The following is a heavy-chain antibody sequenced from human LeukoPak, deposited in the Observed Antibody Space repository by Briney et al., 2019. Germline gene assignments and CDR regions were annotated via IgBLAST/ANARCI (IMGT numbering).Heavy chain of an antibody. J-gene: IGHJ3*02. V-gene: IGHV3-30*04. D-gene: IGHD1-26*01. CDR3: AKGVTGSSYSASDI. CDR2: MSSDGSEK. Sequence: GGPLRLSCAASGFTFNTYALHWIRQAPGKGLEWVGGMSSDGSEKFYEASVKGRFNISRDNSKNMLDLQMNSLRVEDTAVYSCAKGVTGSSYSASDIWGQGTMVTVSS. CDR1: GFTFNTYA.